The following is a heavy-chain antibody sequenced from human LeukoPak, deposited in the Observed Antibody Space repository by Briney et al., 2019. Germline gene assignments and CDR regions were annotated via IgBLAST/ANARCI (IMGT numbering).Heavy chain of an antibody. CDR3: AKVPVPANRYYDILTGPFDY. CDR2: ISGSGGST. CDR1: GFTFSSYA. J-gene: IGHJ4*02. Sequence: GGSLRLSCAASGFTFSSYAMSWVRQAPGKGLEWVSIISGSGGSTYYADSVKGQFTISRDNSKNTLYLQMNSLRAEDTAVYYCAKVPVPANRYYDILTGPFDYWGQGTLVTVSS. V-gene: IGHV3-23*01. D-gene: IGHD3-9*01.